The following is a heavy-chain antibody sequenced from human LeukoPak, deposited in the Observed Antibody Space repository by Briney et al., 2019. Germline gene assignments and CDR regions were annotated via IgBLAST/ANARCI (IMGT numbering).Heavy chain of an antibody. CDR1: GGSFSGYY. D-gene: IGHD1-1*01. CDR2: INHSGST. J-gene: IGHJ4*02. Sequence: SETLSLTCAVYGGSFSGYYWSWIRQPPGKGLEWIGEINHSGSTNYNPSLKSRVAISVDTSKNQFSLKLSSVTAADTAVYYCARGLWVRPSFDYWGQGTLVTVSS. V-gene: IGHV4-34*01. CDR3: ARGLWVRPSFDY.